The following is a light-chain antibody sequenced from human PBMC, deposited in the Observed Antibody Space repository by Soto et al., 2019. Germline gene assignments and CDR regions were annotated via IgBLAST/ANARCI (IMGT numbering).Light chain of an antibody. J-gene: IGLJ2*01. CDR2: EVS. Sequence: QSALTQPASVSGSPGQSITISCTGTSSDVGGYNYVSWYQQHPGKAPNLMIYEVSNRPSGVSNRFSGSKSGNTASLTISGLQAEDEADYYCSSYTSSNTLVFGGGTQLTVL. CDR1: SSDVGGYNY. CDR3: SSYTSSNTLV. V-gene: IGLV2-14*01.